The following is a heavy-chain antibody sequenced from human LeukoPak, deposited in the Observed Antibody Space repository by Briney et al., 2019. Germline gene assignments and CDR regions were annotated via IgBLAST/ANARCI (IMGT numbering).Heavy chain of an antibody. J-gene: IGHJ4*02. CDR1: GFTFSGHF. D-gene: IGHD1-26*01. CDR2: IKNKANSYIT. Sequence: GGSLRFSCAASGFTFSGHFMDWVRQAPGKGLEWVGRIKNKANSYITQYAASMEGRFTISRGDSKNSLYLQMSSLKTEDTAMYYCASIRGTLGYWGQGTVVTVSS. V-gene: IGHV3-72*01. CDR3: ASIRGTLGY.